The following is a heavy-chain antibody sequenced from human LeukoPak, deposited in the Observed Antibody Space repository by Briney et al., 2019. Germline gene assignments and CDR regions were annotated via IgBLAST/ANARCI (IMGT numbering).Heavy chain of an antibody. CDR3: AHRRANSRIFDY. Sequence: SGPTLVKPTQTLTLTCTFSGFSLSTSGVTVGWIRQPPGKALECLALIYWNDDERYSPSLKNRLTLTKDTSRNQVVLTMTNMGPVDTATYYCAHRRANSRIFDYWGQGTLVTVSS. D-gene: IGHD2/OR15-2a*01. CDR2: IYWNDDE. J-gene: IGHJ4*02. V-gene: IGHV2-5*01. CDR1: GFSLSTSGVT.